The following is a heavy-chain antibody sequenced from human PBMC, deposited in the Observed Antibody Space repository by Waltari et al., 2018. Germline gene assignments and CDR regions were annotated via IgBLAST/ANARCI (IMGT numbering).Heavy chain of an antibody. D-gene: IGHD2-15*01. CDR3: ARGRGAPNP. CDR2: ISRSSSTI. V-gene: IGHV3-48*01. CDR1: GFTFSSYS. Sequence: EVQLVESGGGLVQPGGSLRLSCAASGFTFSSYSMNWVRQAPGKGREWVSYISRSSSTIYYADSVKGRFTISRENAKKSLERQMNGLRAEDTAVYYCARGRGAPNPWGQGTLVTVSS. J-gene: IGHJ5*02.